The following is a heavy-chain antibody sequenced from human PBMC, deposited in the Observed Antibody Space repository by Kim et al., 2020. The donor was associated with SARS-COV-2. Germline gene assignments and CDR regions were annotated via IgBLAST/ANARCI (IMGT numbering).Heavy chain of an antibody. CDR1: GFTVSSNY. CDR2: IYSGGST. V-gene: IGHV3-53*04. CDR3: ARVLVDYGGNAPFDY. Sequence: GGSLRLSCAASGFTVSSNYMSWVRQAPGKGLEWVSVIYSGGSTYYADSVKGRFTISRHNSKNTLYLQMNSLRAEDTAVYYCARVLVDYGGNAPFDYWGQGTLVTVSS. J-gene: IGHJ4*02. D-gene: IGHD4-17*01.